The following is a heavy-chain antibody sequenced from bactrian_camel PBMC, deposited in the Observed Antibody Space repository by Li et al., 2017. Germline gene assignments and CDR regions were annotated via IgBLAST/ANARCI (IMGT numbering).Heavy chain of an antibody. CDR2: INRAGDNT. CDR1: GFTFSNYW. CDR3: ATGWGGPGRALTN. V-gene: IGHV3S1*01. J-gene: IGHJ4*01. D-gene: IGHD5*01. Sequence: HVQLVESGGGLVQPGGSLTLSCAAAGFTFSNYWMYWVRQAPGKGLEWVSTINRAGDNTYYVDSLKGRFIISRDSAKNTLYLQLNSLKTEDTAMYYCATGWGGPGRALTNRGQGTQVTVS.